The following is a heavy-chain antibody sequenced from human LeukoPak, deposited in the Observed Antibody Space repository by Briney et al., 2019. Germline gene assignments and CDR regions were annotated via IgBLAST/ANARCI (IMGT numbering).Heavy chain of an antibody. CDR2: INPSRGST. CDR3: ASGSYYYDSSGLDY. Sequence: ASVKVSCKASGYTFSSYYMNWVRQAPGQGLEWMGIINPSRGSTSYAQKFQSRVTMTRDTSTNTVYMELSSLRSEDTAVYYCASGSYYYDSSGLDYWGQGTLVTVSS. V-gene: IGHV1-46*01. D-gene: IGHD3-22*01. CDR1: GYTFSSYY. J-gene: IGHJ4*02.